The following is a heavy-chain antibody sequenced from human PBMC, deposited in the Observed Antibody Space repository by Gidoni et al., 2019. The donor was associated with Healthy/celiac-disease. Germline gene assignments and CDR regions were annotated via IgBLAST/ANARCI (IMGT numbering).Heavy chain of an antibody. Sequence: EVQLLESGGGLVQPGGCLRLSCAASGFTFSSYAMSWVRQAPGKGLEWVSAISGSGGSTYYADSVKGRFTISRDNSKNTLYLQMNSLRAEDTAVYYCAKGGSSSWYGSDPAIDYWGQGTLVTVSS. CDR2: ISGSGGST. D-gene: IGHD6-13*01. CDR1: GFTFSSYA. J-gene: IGHJ4*02. CDR3: AKGGSSSWYGSDPAIDY. V-gene: IGHV3-23*01.